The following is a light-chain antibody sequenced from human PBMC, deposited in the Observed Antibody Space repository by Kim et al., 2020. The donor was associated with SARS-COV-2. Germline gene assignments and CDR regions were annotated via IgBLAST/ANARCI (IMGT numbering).Light chain of an antibody. V-gene: IGLV3-1*01. Sequence: SVSPGQIASITCSGDKLGDKYACWYQQKPGQSPVLVIYQDSKRPSGIPERFSGSNSGNTATLTISGTQAMDEADYYCQAWDSSTGVFGGGTKVTVL. CDR2: QDS. CDR1: KLGDKY. CDR3: QAWDSSTGV. J-gene: IGLJ3*02.